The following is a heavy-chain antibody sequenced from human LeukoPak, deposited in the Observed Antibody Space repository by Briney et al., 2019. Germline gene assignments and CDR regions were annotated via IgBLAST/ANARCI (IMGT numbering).Heavy chain of an antibody. V-gene: IGHV3-30*03. D-gene: IGHD4-11*01. CDR2: ISYDGSNK. CDR1: GFTFSTYG. Sequence: PGRSLRLSCAASGFTFSTYGMHWVRQAPGKGLEWVAVISYDGSNKYYADSVKGRFTISRDNSKNTLNLQMNSLRADDTAVYYCARAQSDYTYRCMDVWGKGTTVTVSS. CDR3: ARAQSDYTYRCMDV. J-gene: IGHJ6*03.